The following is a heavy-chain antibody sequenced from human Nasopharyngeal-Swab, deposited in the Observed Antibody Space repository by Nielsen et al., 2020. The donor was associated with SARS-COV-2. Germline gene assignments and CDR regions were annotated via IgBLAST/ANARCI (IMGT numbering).Heavy chain of an antibody. CDR3: ARSPEWQQLRGGLGDFDY. J-gene: IGHJ4*02. Sequence: WIRQPPGQGLEWVSYISSSSSYTNYADSVKGRFTISRDNAKNSLYLQMNSLRAEDTAVYYCARSPEWQQLRGGLGDFDYWGQGTLVTVSS. CDR2: ISSSSSYT. V-gene: IGHV3-11*03. D-gene: IGHD6-13*01.